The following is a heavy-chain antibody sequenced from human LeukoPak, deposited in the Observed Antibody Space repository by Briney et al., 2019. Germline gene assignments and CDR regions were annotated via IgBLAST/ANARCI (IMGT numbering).Heavy chain of an antibody. J-gene: IGHJ4*02. D-gene: IGHD6-13*01. CDR2: INPNSGGT. V-gene: IGHV1-2*02. Sequence: GASVTVSFMSSVYTFTDYYMHWVGQAPGQGRDGMGWINPNSGGTNYAQKFQGRVTMTRDTSISTAYMELSRLRPDDTAVYYCARDSSSIIDYWGQGTPVTVCS. CDR3: ARDSSSIIDY. CDR1: VYTFTDYY.